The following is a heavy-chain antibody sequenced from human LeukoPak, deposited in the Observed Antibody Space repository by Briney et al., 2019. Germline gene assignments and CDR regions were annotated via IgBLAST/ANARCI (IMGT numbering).Heavy chain of an antibody. Sequence: GGSLRLSCAASGFRFSSYAMSWVRQAPGKGLEWVSAISGSGGTTHYADSVKGRFTISRDNSKNTLYLQMNSLRAEDTAVYYCAKEGKTRNWNYFQAKPVYWGQGTLVTVSS. J-gene: IGHJ4*02. V-gene: IGHV3-23*01. CDR2: ISGSGGTT. CDR3: AKEGKTRNWNYFQAKPVY. CDR1: GFRFSSYA. D-gene: IGHD1-7*01.